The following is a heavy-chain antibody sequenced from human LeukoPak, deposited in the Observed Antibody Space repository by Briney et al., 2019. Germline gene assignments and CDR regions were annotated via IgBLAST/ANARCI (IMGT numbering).Heavy chain of an antibody. CDR3: ARSEYQLPNDY. D-gene: IGHD2-2*01. CDR2: INPNSGGT. J-gene: IGHJ4*02. V-gene: IGHV1-2*02. Sequence: ASVKVSCKASAYTFTGYYMHWERQAHGHGREWKGWINPNSGGTNYAQKFQGRVTMTRDTSISTAYMELSRLRSDDTAVYYCARSEYQLPNDYWGQGTLVTVSS. CDR1: AYTFTGYY.